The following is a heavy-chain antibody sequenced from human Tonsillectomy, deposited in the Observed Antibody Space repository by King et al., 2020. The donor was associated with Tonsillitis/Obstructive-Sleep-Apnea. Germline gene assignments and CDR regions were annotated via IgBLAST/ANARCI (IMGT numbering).Heavy chain of an antibody. D-gene: IGHD4-23*01. V-gene: IGHV3-33*01. CDR3: AGEGTTVEGSFDY. J-gene: IGHJ4*02. CDR2: IWYDGSYK. CDR1: GFTFRSYG. Sequence: VQLVESGGGVVQPGRSLRLSCAASGFTFRSYGMHWVRQAPGKGLEWVAVIWYDGSYKYYVDSVKGRFTISRDNPKNTLYLQVNSLRAEDTAVYYCAGEGTTVEGSFDYWGQGTLVTVSS.